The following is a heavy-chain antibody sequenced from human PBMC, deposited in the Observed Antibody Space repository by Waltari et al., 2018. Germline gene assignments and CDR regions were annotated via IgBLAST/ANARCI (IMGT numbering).Heavy chain of an antibody. V-gene: IGHV3-9*01. CDR1: GFIFDDYA. CDR3: TKDSGASLVTSFVDS. J-gene: IGHJ5*01. CDR2: LNWNGDTT. D-gene: IGHD4-4*01. Sequence: EVHLVESGGGLVQPGRSLRLSCAASGFIFDDYAMHWVRQFPGKGLEWVSGLNWNGDTTGYADSVKGRFTISRDNAKNSLFLQMDSLTPEDTAVYYCTKDSGASLVTSFVDSWGHGT.